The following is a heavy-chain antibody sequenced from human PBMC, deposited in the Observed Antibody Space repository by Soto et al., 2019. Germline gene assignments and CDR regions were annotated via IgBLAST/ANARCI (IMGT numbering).Heavy chain of an antibody. CDR1: GYTFTSYD. CDR2: MNPNSGNT. CDR3: ARALTPRYCSGGSYYSDY. D-gene: IGHD2-15*01. J-gene: IGHJ4*02. Sequence: ASVKVSCKASGYTFTSYDINWVRQATGQGLEWMGWMNPNSGNTGYAQKLQGRVTMTTDTSTSTAYMELRSLRSDDTAVYYCARALTPRYCSGGSYYSDYWAQGNLVPVSS. V-gene: IGHV1-8*01.